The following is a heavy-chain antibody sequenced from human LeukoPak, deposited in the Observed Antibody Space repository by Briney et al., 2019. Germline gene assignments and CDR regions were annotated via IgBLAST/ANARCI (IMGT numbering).Heavy chain of an antibody. CDR1: GFTFSDYN. D-gene: IGHD2-15*01. CDR3: ARDSCSGGSCYSGAY. J-gene: IGHJ4*02. V-gene: IGHV3-11*01. CDR2: ISSSGSTI. Sequence: GGSLRLSCAASGFTFSDYNMSWIRQAPGKGLEWVSYISSSGSTIYYADSVKGRFTISRDNAKNSLYLQMNSLRAEDTAVYYCARDSCSGGSCYSGAYWGQGTLVTVSS.